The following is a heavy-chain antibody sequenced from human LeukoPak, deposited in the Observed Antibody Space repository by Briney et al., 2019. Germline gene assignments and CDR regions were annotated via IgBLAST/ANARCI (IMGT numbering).Heavy chain of an antibody. V-gene: IGHV3-7*01. Sequence: GGSLRLSCAASGFTFSSYWMSWVRQAPGKGLEWVANIKQDGSEKYYVDSVKGRFTISRDNAKNSLYLQMNSLRAEDTAVYYCARGRYYDYVWGSYRSRSYFDYWGQGTLVTVSS. CDR1: GFTFSSYW. D-gene: IGHD3-16*02. J-gene: IGHJ4*02. CDR2: IKQDGSEK. CDR3: ARGRYYDYVWGSYRSRSYFDY.